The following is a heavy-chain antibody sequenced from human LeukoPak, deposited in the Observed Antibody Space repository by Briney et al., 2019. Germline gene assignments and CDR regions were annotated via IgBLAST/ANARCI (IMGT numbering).Heavy chain of an antibody. CDR3: ARGGFAMVVITTFDP. Sequence: ASVKVSCKASGYTFTGYYMHWVRQAPGQGLEWMGWINPNSGGTNYAQKFQGRVTMTRDTSNSTAYMELSRLRSDDTAVYYCARGGFAMVVITTFDPWGQGTLVTVSS. CDR2: INPNSGGT. CDR1: GYTFTGYY. J-gene: IGHJ5*02. D-gene: IGHD3-22*01. V-gene: IGHV1-2*02.